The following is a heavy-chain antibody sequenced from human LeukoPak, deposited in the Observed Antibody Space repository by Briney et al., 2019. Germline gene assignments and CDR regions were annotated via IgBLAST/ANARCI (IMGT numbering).Heavy chain of an antibody. J-gene: IGHJ3*02. Sequence: GRSLRLSCAASGFTFDDYAMHWVRQAPGKGLEWVSGISWNSGSIGYADSVKGRFTISRDNAKNSLYLQMNSLRAEDKALYYCAKSYYYGSGSPDDAFDIWGQGTMVTVSS. CDR3: AKSYYYGSGSPDDAFDI. V-gene: IGHV3-9*01. D-gene: IGHD3-10*01. CDR2: ISWNSGSI. CDR1: GFTFDDYA.